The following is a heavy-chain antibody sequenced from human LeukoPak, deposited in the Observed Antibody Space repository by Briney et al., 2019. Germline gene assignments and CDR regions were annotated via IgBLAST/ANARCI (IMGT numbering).Heavy chain of an antibody. CDR2: IIPVFATP. Sequence: ASVKVSCKSSGGTFSSYGVNLVRQAPGQGLEWMGGIIPVFATPNFAQKFQGRVTISTDESASTAYMELHSLRSEDTAVYFCARATGIVAATIDYWGQGTLVSVSS. J-gene: IGHJ4*02. V-gene: IGHV1-69*05. CDR3: ARATGIVAATIDY. D-gene: IGHD1-26*01. CDR1: GGTFSSYG.